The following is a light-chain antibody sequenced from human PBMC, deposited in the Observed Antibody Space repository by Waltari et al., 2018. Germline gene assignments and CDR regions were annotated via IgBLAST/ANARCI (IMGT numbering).Light chain of an antibody. V-gene: IGLV3-10*03. CDR3: YTTDSSGNHYV. CDR1: ALPKKY. J-gene: IGLJ1*01. Sequence: SYELTQPPSVSVSPGQTARITCSGDALPKKYAYWYQQRSGQAPVLVIYEDIKRPSGIPERFSGSSSGMMATLTISVAQVEDEDDYYCYTTDSSGNHYVFGTGTKVTVL. CDR2: EDI.